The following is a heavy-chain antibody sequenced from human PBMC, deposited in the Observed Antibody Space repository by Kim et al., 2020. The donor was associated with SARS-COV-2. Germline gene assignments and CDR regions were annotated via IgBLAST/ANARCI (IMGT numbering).Heavy chain of an antibody. Sequence: ASVKVSCKASGYTFTTYNIHWVCQAPGQGLEWMGWINSGKGNTKYSQKFQGRVSISRDISASTAYMDLSSLRSEDTAIYYCVTGGGPAWGQGTLVTVSS. V-gene: IGHV1-3*04. CDR2: INSGKGNT. CDR3: VTGGGPA. J-gene: IGHJ4*02. D-gene: IGHD5-12*01. CDR1: GYTFTTYN.